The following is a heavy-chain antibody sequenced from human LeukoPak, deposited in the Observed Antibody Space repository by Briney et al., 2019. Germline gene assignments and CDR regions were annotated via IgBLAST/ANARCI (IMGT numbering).Heavy chain of an antibody. J-gene: IGHJ3*02. D-gene: IGHD2-21*02. V-gene: IGHV3-7*01. CDR1: GFTFNRYW. CDR3: ARGGAYCGGDCYSTVTHDAFDI. Sequence: PGGSLRLSCAASGFTFNRYWMSWVRQAPGKELQWVANIKQDGSAKYYVDSVKGRFTISRDNAKNSLYLQMNSLRAEDTAVYYCARGGAYCGGDCYSTVTHDAFDIWGQGTMVIVSS. CDR2: IKQDGSAK.